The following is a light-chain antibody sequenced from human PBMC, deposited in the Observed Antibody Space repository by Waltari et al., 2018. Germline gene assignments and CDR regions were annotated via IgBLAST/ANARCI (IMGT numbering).Light chain of an antibody. CDR3: SSYISSDTLEL. J-gene: IGLJ2*01. CDR1: SSDVGGYNY. Sequence: HSALTQPASVSGSPGQSITISCTGTSSDVGGYNYVSWYQQHPGKAHKLMIYDVSNGHSGVFNRFSGSKSGNTASLTISGLQAEDEADYYCSSYISSDTLELFGGGTSLTVL. V-gene: IGLV2-14*03. CDR2: DVS.